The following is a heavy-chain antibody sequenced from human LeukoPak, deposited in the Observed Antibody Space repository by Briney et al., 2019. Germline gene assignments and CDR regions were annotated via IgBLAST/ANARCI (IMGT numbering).Heavy chain of an antibody. D-gene: IGHD3-10*01. CDR1: GGTFSSYA. CDR2: IIPILGIA. J-gene: IGHJ6*03. Sequence: ASVKVSCKASGGTFSSYAISWVRQAPGQGLEWMGRIIPILGIANYAQKFQGRVTITTDESTSTAYMELSSLRSEDTAVYYCARAPGANYYYYYMDVWGKGTTVTVSS. V-gene: IGHV1-69*04. CDR3: ARAPGANYYYYYMDV.